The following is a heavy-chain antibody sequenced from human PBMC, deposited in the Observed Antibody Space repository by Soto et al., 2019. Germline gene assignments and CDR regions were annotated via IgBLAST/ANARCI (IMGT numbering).Heavy chain of an antibody. J-gene: IGHJ4*02. CDR2: IYTSGST. CDR3: ASSGLRFFEWSYDS. CDR1: GCSISSYY. V-gene: IGHV4-4*07. Sequence: RSLTCTVSGCSISSYYWSWIRQPAGKGLEWIGRIYTSGSTNYNPSLKSRVTMSVDTSKNQFSLKLSSVTAADTAVYYCASSGLRFFEWSYDSWGQGTLVTVSS. D-gene: IGHD3-3*01.